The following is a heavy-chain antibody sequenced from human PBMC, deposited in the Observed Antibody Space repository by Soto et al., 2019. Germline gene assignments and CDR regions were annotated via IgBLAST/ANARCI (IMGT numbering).Heavy chain of an antibody. CDR3: ARHTGGTMVRGVIGAFDI. V-gene: IGHV3-53*04. Sequence: GGSLRLSCAASGFTVSSNYMSWVRQAPGKGLEWVSVIYSGGGTYYADSVKGRFTISRHNSKNTLYLQMNSLRAEDTAVYYCARHTGGTMVRGVIGAFDIWGQGTMVTVSS. D-gene: IGHD3-10*01. CDR1: GFTVSSNY. J-gene: IGHJ3*02. CDR2: IYSGGGT.